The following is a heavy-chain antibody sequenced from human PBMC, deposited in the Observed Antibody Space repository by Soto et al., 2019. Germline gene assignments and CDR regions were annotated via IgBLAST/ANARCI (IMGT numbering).Heavy chain of an antibody. D-gene: IGHD6-13*01. CDR3: AKDATGAAAGTVDY. CDR2: ISWNSGSI. J-gene: IGHJ4*02. Sequence: EVQLVESGGGLVQPGRSLRLSCAASGFTFDDYAMHWVRQAPGKGLEWDSGISWNSGSIGYADSVKGRFTISRDNAKNSLYLQMNSLRAEDTALYYCAKDATGAAAGTVDYWGQGTLVTVSS. CDR1: GFTFDDYA. V-gene: IGHV3-9*01.